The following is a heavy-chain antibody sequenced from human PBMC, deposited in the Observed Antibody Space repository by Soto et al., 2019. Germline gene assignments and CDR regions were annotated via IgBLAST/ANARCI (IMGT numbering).Heavy chain of an antibody. CDR2: VIPILGQA. CDR3: ARVGGVGAPPGADY. Sequence: SVKVSCKASGGIFSSYAISWLRQAPGQGLEWMGAVIPILGQAYYAQNFQDRVTITADESTRTAYMDLISLRSDDTAVYFCARVGGVGAPPGADYWGQGTLVTVS. CDR1: GGIFSSYA. V-gene: IGHV1-69*13. J-gene: IGHJ4*02. D-gene: IGHD1-26*01.